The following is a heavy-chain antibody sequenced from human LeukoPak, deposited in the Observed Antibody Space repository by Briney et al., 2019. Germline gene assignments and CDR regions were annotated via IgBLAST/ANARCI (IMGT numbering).Heavy chain of an antibody. CDR2: ISSSSSYI. J-gene: IGHJ6*02. D-gene: IGHD3-10*01. CDR3: AKNSGPVYYYYGMDV. CDR1: GFTFSSYS. V-gene: IGHV3-21*04. Sequence: PGGSLRLSCAASGFTFSSYSMNWVRQAPGKGLEWVSSISSSSSYIYYADSVKGRFTISRDNAKNSLYLQMNSLRAEDTAVYYCAKNSGPVYYYYGMDVWGQGTTVTVSS.